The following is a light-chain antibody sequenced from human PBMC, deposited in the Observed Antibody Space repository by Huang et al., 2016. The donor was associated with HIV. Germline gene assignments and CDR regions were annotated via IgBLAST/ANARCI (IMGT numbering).Light chain of an antibody. CDR3: QQSYSFLT. J-gene: IGKJ4*01. V-gene: IGKV1-39*01. Sequence: IQITQSPSSLSASVGDKVTITCRTSQFINTDLNWYQQKPGEAPKVLIHGASNLEGGVPSRFSGTGSGTDFTLTISGLQPEDFATYYCQQSYSFLTFGGGTKVEVK. CDR2: GAS. CDR1: QFINTD.